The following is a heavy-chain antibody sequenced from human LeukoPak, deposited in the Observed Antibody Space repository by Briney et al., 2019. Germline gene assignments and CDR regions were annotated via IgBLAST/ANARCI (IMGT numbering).Heavy chain of an antibody. V-gene: IGHV3-53*04. CDR2: IYSVGST. Sequence: PGGSLRLSCAASGFTVSSNYMSWVRQAPGKGLHWVSVIYSVGSTYYADSVKGRFTISRHNSKNTLYLQMHSLRAEDTAVYYCARVEGNSSSWLYDAFDIWGQGTMVTVSS. J-gene: IGHJ3*02. CDR3: ARVEGNSSSWLYDAFDI. D-gene: IGHD6-13*01. CDR1: GFTVSSNY.